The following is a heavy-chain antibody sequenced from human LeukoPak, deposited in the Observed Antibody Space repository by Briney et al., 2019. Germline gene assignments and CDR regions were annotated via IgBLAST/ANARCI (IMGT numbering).Heavy chain of an antibody. CDR2: INPNSGGT. D-gene: IGHD6-19*01. V-gene: IGHV1-2*02. CDR3: ARAGDQWLALRAFDI. CDR1: GYTFTGYY. Sequence: ASVKVSCKASGYTFTGYYMHWVRQAPGQGLEWMGWINPNSGGTNYAQKFQGRVTMTRDTSISTAYMELSRLRSDDTAVYYCARAGDQWLALRAFDIWGQGTMVTVSS. J-gene: IGHJ3*02.